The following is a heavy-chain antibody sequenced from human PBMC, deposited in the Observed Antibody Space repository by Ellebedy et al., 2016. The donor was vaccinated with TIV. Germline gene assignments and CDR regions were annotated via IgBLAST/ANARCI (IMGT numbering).Heavy chain of an antibody. CDR3: ARDPEGAYYYGSGKFDY. Sequence: ASVKVSCXASGYTFTSHTIDWVRQAPGQRLEWLGWINAGNGNTKHSQKFQGRVTITRDTSASTVYMEMSSLRSEDTAVFYCARDPEGAYYYGSGKFDYWGQGTLVTVSS. J-gene: IGHJ4*02. CDR2: INAGNGNT. D-gene: IGHD3-10*01. V-gene: IGHV1-3*01. CDR1: GYTFTSHT.